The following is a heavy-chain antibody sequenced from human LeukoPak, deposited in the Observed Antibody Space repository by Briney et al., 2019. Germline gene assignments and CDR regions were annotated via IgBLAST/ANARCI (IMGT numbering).Heavy chain of an antibody. CDR2: IYHSGST. CDR1: GGSISSGGYS. D-gene: IGHD1-26*01. Sequence: SQTLSLTCAVSGGSISSGGYSWSWIRQPPGKGLEWIGYIYHSGSTYYNPSLKSRVTISVDRSKNQFSLKLNSVTAADTAVYYCARGLSFSYWYFDLWGRGTLVTVSS. V-gene: IGHV4-30-2*01. CDR3: ARGLSFSYWYFDL. J-gene: IGHJ2*01.